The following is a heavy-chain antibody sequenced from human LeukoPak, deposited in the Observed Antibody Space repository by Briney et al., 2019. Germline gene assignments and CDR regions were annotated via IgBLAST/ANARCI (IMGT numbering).Heavy chain of an antibody. CDR3: ARDPPAVRTNTYA. D-gene: IGHD4/OR15-4a*01. CDR2: IYSGGDT. J-gene: IGHJ5*02. CDR1: GFTVSNNY. V-gene: IGHV3-66*01. Sequence: PGGSLRLSCAASGFTVSNNYMNWVRQAPGKGLELVSLIYSGGDTHYADSVKGRFTISRDSSKSTLYLQMNSLRAEDTAVYYCARDPPAVRTNTYAWGQGTLVTVSS.